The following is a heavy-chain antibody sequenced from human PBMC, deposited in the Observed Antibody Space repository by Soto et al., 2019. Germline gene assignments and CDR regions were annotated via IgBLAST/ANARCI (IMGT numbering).Heavy chain of an antibody. CDR1: GGSISSYY. CDR3: ARHVGYCSSTSCKNWFDP. D-gene: IGHD2-2*03. J-gene: IGHJ5*02. V-gene: IGHV4-59*08. CDR2: IYYSGST. Sequence: SETLSLTCTVSGGSISSYYWSWIRQPPGKGLEWIGYIYYSGSTNYNPSLKSRVTISVDTSKNQFSLKLSSVTAADTAVYYCARHVGYCSSTSCKNWFDPWGQGTLVTVSS.